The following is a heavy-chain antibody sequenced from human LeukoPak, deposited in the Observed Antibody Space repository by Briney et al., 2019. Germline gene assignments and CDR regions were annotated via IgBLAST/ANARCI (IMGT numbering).Heavy chain of an antibody. D-gene: IGHD2-15*01. Sequence: GGSLRLSCAASGFTFSSYAMSWVRQAPGKGLEWVSGISASGGSTYYAASVKGRFTISRDNSKNTLYLQMDSLRAEDTALYYCAKDRLPVDSWGQGTMVTVSS. CDR1: GFTFSSYA. J-gene: IGHJ5*01. CDR3: AKDRLPVDS. CDR2: ISASGGST. V-gene: IGHV3-23*01.